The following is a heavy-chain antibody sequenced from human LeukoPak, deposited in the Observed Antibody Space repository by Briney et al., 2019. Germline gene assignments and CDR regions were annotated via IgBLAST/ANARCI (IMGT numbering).Heavy chain of an antibody. CDR2: INQDGSDK. D-gene: IGHD4-23*01. CDR1: GFTFSSYA. Sequence: GGSLRLSCAASGFTFSSYAMSWVRHTPGKGLEWVANINQDGSDKYYVDPVKGRFTISRDNAKNSLYLQMNSLRAEDTAVYYCARRLVGTPDYFDYWGQGTLVTVSS. J-gene: IGHJ4*02. V-gene: IGHV3-7*01. CDR3: ARRLVGTPDYFDY.